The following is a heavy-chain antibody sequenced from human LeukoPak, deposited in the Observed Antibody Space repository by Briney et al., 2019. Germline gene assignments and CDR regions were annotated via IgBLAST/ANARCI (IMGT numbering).Heavy chain of an antibody. J-gene: IGHJ4*02. D-gene: IGHD1-26*01. V-gene: IGHV1-69*13. CDR1: GGTFSSYA. CDR3: AIDPSVPSARRPELRPFDY. Sequence: GASVKVSCKASGGTFSSYAISRVRQAPGQGLEWMGGIIPIFGTANYAQKFQGRVTITADESTSTAYMELSSLRSEDTAVYYCAIDPSVPSARRPELRPFDYWGQGTLVTVSS. CDR2: IIPIFGTA.